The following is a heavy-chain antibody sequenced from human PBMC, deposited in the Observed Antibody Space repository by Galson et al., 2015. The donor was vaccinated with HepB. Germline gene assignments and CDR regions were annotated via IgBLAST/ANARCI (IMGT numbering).Heavy chain of an antibody. D-gene: IGHD3-10*01. CDR2: ISSVSTTR. J-gene: IGHJ3*01. CDR1: GFSFGHYN. V-gene: IGHV3-48*01. CDR3: ARDRGIRDGLEV. Sequence: SLRLSCAASGFSFGHYNMNWVRQAPGKGLEWISHISSVSTTRQYADSVKGRFTISRDDAKNSVFLQMNNLRVEDTAVYYCARDRGIRDGLEVWGQGTVVTVAS.